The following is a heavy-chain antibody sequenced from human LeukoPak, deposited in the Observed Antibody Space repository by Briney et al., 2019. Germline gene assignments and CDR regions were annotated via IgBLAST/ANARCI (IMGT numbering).Heavy chain of an antibody. V-gene: IGHV4-61*02. CDR1: GGSISSGSYY. D-gene: IGHD5-18*01. J-gene: IGHJ4*02. Sequence: PSETLSLTCTVSGGSISSGSYYWSWIRQPAGKGLEWIGRIYTSGSTNYNPSPKSRVTISVDTSKNQFSLKLSSVTAADTAVYYCARDSAGTDQQFGYVFDYWGQGTLVTVSS. CDR2: IYTSGST. CDR3: ARDSAGTDQQFGYVFDY.